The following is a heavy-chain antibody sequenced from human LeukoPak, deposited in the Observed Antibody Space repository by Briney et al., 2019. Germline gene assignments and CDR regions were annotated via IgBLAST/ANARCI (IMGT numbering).Heavy chain of an antibody. CDR1: GGSISSYY. CDR2: IYYSGST. CDR3: TSERVPFYFDY. Sequence: SETLSLTCTVSGGSISSYYWSWIRQPPGKGLEWIGYIYYSGSTNYNPSLKSRVTISVDTSKNQFSLKLSSVTAADTAVYFCTSERVPFYFDYWGQGILVTVSS. J-gene: IGHJ4*02. D-gene: IGHD2-2*01. V-gene: IGHV4-59*12.